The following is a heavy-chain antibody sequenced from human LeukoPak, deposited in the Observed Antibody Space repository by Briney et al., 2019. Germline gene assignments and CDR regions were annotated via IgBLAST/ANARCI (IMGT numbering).Heavy chain of an antibody. CDR3: AAGLKWQSFGY. Sequence: ASVKVSCKASGFTFSISAVQWVRQARGQRLEWIGWIVVGSGNTNYAQKFQERVTITRDMSTSTAYMELSSLRSEDTAVYYCAAGLKWQSFGYWGQGTLVTVSS. CDR2: IVVGSGNT. V-gene: IGHV1-58*01. D-gene: IGHD5-12*01. J-gene: IGHJ4*02. CDR1: GFTFSISA.